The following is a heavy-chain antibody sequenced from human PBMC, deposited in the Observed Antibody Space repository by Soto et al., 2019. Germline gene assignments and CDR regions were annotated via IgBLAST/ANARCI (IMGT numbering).Heavy chain of an antibody. CDR1: GYTFTRYG. CDR2: INTYNGNK. D-gene: IGHD3-16*01. CDR3: AMVDVYVTPSPQDV. V-gene: IGHV1-18*01. Sequence: QVQLVQSGAEVKNPGASVKVSCKASGYTFTRYGIGWARQAPGQGLRWMGWINTYNGNKNYAQNVQGRVTLTTDTSTSTAYMELRSLRSNDTAIYYCAMVDVYVTPSPQDVWGQGTTVIVSS. J-gene: IGHJ6*02.